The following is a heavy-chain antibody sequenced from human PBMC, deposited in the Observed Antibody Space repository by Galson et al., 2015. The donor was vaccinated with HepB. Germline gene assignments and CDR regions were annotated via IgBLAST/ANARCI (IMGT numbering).Heavy chain of an antibody. CDR3: AKGYGLFDS. CDR2: ISGNGDST. D-gene: IGHD5-18*01. Sequence: SLRLSCAASGFTFRNHAMSWVRQAPGKGLEWISGISGNGDSTFYADSVKGRFTVSRDNSNNMLYLQMNSLRAEDAGLYFCAKGYGLFDSWGQGILVTVSS. CDR1: GFTFRNHA. J-gene: IGHJ5*01. V-gene: IGHV3-23*01.